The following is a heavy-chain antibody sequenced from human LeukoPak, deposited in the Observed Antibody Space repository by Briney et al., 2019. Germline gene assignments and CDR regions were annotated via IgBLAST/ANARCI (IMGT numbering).Heavy chain of an antibody. D-gene: IGHD5-24*01. CDR3: ARRWLQTRYYFDY. Sequence: PSETLSLTCTVSGGSISGYHWSWIHQPPGKGLEWIGEINHSGSTNYNPSLKSRVTISVDTSKNQFSLKLSSVTAADTAVYYCARRWLQTRYYFDYWGQGTLVTVSS. CDR2: INHSGST. J-gene: IGHJ4*02. CDR1: GGSISGYH. V-gene: IGHV4-34*01.